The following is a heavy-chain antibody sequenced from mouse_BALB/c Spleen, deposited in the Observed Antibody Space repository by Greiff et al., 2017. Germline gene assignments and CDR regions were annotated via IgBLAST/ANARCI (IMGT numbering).Heavy chain of an antibody. CDR1: GFTFSSFG. Sequence: EVQVVESGGGLVQPGGSRKLSCAASGFTFSSFGMHWVRQAPEKGLEWVAYISSGSSTIYYADTVKGRFTISRDNPKNTLFLQMTSLRSEDTAMYYCARSHYGSSPFAYWGQGTLVTVSA. J-gene: IGHJ3*01. V-gene: IGHV5-17*02. D-gene: IGHD1-1*01. CDR2: ISSGSSTI. CDR3: ARSHYGSSPFAY.